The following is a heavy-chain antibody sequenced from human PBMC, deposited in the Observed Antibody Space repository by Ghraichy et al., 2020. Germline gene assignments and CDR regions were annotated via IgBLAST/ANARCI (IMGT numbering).Heavy chain of an antibody. V-gene: IGHV3-7*01. D-gene: IGHD6-19*01. J-gene: IGHJ4*02. CDR3: ARDPGSGWYFDY. CDR1: GFIFSSYW. CDR2: IKKDGSEK. Sequence: GGSPRLSCAASGFIFSSYWMSWVRQAPGKGLEWVANIKKDGSEKYYVDSVKGRFTISRDNAKNSLYLQMNSLRAEDTAVYYCARDPGSGWYFDYCGQGTLGTVFS.